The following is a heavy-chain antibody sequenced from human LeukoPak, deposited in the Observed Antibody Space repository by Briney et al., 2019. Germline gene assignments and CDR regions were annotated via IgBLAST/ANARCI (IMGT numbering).Heavy chain of an antibody. CDR2: IYYSGST. J-gene: IGHJ6*03. CDR1: GGSISSYY. D-gene: IGHD6-13*01. CDR3: AREYMGIAAAGTYYYMDV. Sequence: SETLSLTCTVSGGSISSYYWSWIRQPPGKGLEWIGYIYYSGSTNYNPSLKSRVTISVDTSKNQFSLKLSSVTAADTAVYYCAREYMGIAAAGTYYYMDVWGKGTTVTISS. V-gene: IGHV4-59*01.